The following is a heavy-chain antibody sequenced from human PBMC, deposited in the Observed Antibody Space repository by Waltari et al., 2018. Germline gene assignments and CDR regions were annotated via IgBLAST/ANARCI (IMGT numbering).Heavy chain of an antibody. V-gene: IGHV3-7*01. CDR3: ARVFVYGANSGKRPMDV. CDR1: GFTFSRSW. D-gene: IGHD4-17*01. J-gene: IGHJ6*03. CDR2: IKQDGSEN. Sequence: EVQMVESGGGLVQPGGSLRLSGAASGFTFSRSWMTWVRQAPGKGLEWVANIKQDGSENYYVDSVKGRFTISRDDAKNSLYLQMNSLRNEDTAVYFCARVFVYGANSGKRPMDVWGKGTTVTVSS.